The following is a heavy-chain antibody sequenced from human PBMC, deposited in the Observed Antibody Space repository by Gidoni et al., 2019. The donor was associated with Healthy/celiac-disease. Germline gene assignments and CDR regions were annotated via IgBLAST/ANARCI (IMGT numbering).Heavy chain of an antibody. CDR2: IYHSGST. J-gene: IGHJ6*02. D-gene: IGHD3-10*01. CDR1: GGSISSSHW. V-gene: IGHV4-4*02. Sequence: QVQLQASGPGLVKPSGTLSLTCAVSGGSISSSHWWSWVRQPPGKGLEWIGEIYHSGSTNYNPSLKSLVTISVDKSKNQFSLKLSSVTAADTAVYYCAIKPGHELLWFGGKGYYGMDVWGQGTTVTVSS. CDR3: AIKPGHELLWFGGKGYYGMDV.